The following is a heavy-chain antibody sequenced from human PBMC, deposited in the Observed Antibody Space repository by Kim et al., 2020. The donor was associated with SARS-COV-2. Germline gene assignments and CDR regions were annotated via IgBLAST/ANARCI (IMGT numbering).Heavy chain of an antibody. D-gene: IGHD6-19*01. V-gene: IGHV4-39*01. CDR3: ARYRSSGCVYFDY. J-gene: IGHJ4*02. Sequence: SETLSLTCTVSGGSISSSSYYWGWIRQPPGKGLEWLGSLYYSGSTYYNPSLKSRVTISVDTTNNQFLLKLSSVTAAATAVYYCARYRSSGCVYFDYWGQGTLVTVSS. CDR1: GGSISSSSYY. CDR2: LYYSGST.